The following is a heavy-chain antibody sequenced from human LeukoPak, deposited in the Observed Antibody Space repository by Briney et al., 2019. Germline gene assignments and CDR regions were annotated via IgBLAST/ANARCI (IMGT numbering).Heavy chain of an antibody. D-gene: IGHD2-2*01. CDR1: GGPISSSSYY. Sequence: SETLSLTCTVSGGPISSSSYYWGWIRQPPGKGLEWIGSIYYSGSTYYNPSLKSRVTISVDTSKNQFSLKLSSVTAADTAVYYCARRAYCSSTSCYYYYYYGMDVWGQGTTVTVSS. V-gene: IGHV4-39*01. CDR2: IYYSGST. J-gene: IGHJ6*02. CDR3: ARRAYCSSTSCYYYYYYGMDV.